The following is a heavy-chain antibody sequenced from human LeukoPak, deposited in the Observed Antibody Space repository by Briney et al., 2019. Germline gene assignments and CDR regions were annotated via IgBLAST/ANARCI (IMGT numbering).Heavy chain of an antibody. V-gene: IGHV5-51*01. CDR3: ARLEMATGFDP. J-gene: IGHJ5*02. Sequence: GESLKISCKASGYTFTSNWIGWVRQMPGKGLEWMGIIYPGDSDTRYSPSFQGQVTISADKSITTAYLQWSSLKATDTAMYYCARLEMATGFDPWGQGTLVTVSS. D-gene: IGHD5-24*01. CDR2: IYPGDSDT. CDR1: GYTFTSNW.